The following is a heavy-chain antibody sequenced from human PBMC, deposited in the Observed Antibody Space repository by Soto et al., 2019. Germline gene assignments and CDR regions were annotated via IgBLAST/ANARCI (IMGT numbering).Heavy chain of an antibody. V-gene: IGHV4-59*01. Sequence: SETLSLTCTVSGSSISSYYWSWIRQPPGKGLEWIGYIYYSGSTNYNPSLKSRVTISVDTSKNQFSLKLSSVTAADTAVYYCARDHGIAAAGFDYWGQGTLVTVSS. CDR2: IYYSGST. D-gene: IGHD6-13*01. CDR3: ARDHGIAAAGFDY. J-gene: IGHJ4*02. CDR1: GSSISSYY.